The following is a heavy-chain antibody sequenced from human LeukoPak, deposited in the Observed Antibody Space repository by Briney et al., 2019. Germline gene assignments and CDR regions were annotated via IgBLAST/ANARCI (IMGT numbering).Heavy chain of an antibody. CDR2: IYTSGST. CDR3: ARGSRGSSWPYFDY. D-gene: IGHD6-13*01. V-gene: IGHV4-59*10. J-gene: IGHJ4*02. CDR1: GGSFSGYY. Sequence: SETLSLTCAVYGGSFSGYYWSWIRQPPGKGLEWIGRIYTSGSTNYNPSLKSRVTTSVDTSKNQFSLKLSSVTAADTAVYYCARGSRGSSWPYFDYWGQGTLVTVSS.